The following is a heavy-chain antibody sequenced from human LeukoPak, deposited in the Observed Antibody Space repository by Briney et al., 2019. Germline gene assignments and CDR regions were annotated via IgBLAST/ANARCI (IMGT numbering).Heavy chain of an antibody. CDR2: IYSDDST. V-gene: IGHV3-53*01. CDR3: ARTVYSSGSDSFDY. J-gene: IGHJ4*02. D-gene: IGHD6-19*01. CDR1: GFTVNRNY. Sequence: GGSLRLSCAASGFTVNRNYMSWVRQAPGKGLEWVSVIYSDDSTYYADSVKGRFTISRDSSKNTLYLQMNSLRADDTAVYYCARTVYSSGSDSFDYWGQGTLVTVSS.